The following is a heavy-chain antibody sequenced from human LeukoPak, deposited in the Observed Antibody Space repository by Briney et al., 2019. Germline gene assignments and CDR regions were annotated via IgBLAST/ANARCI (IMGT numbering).Heavy chain of an antibody. CDR3: ARAGRGLRYFDWLTYDY. CDR1: GFTFSSYE. CDR2: ISSSGSTI. V-gene: IGHV3-48*03. J-gene: IGHJ4*02. D-gene: IGHD3-9*01. Sequence: PGGSLRLSCAASGFTFSSYEMNWVRQAPGKGLEWVSYISSSGSTIYYADSVKGRFTISRDNAKNTLYLQMNSLRAEDTAVYYCARAGRGLRYFDWLTYDYWGQGTLVTVSS.